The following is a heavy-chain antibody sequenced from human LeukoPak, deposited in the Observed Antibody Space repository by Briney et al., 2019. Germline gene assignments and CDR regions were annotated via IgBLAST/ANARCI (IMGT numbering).Heavy chain of an antibody. CDR1: GGSISSYY. J-gene: IGHJ4*02. CDR3: ARYDSSGKGLDY. CDR2: IYYSGST. V-gene: IGHV4-59*01. D-gene: IGHD3-22*01. Sequence: SETLSVTCTVSGGSISSYYWSWIRPPPGQGLAWIGYIYYSGSTNYNPSLKSRVTISVDTSKNQFSLKLSPVTAADTAVYYCARYDSSGKGLDYWGQGTLVTVSS.